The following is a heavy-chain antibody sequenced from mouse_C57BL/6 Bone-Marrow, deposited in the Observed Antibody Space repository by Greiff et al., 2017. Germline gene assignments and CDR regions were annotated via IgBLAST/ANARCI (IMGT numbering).Heavy chain of an antibody. J-gene: IGHJ2*01. D-gene: IGHD2-4*01. V-gene: IGHV1-64*01. CDR2: IHPNSGST. CDR3: ARGIYNDYDVPFFFDY. Sequence: QVQLQQPGAELVKPGASVKLSCKASGYTFTSYWMHWVKQRPGQGLEWIGMIHPNSGSTNYNETLKSKATLTVDKSSSTAYMQLSSLTSEDSAVYYCARGIYNDYDVPFFFDYWGQGTTLTVSS. CDR1: GYTFTSYW.